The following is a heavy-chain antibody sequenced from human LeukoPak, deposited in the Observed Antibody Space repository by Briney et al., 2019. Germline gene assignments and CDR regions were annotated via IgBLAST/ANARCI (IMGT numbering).Heavy chain of an antibody. CDR1: GFTFSSYA. Sequence: GGSLRLSCAVSGFTFSSYAMSWVRQAPGKGLEWVSAISGSGGSTYYADSVKGRFTISRDNSKNTLYLQMNSLRAEDTAVYYCAKAVGNPPYYFDYWGQGTLVTVSS. J-gene: IGHJ4*02. CDR3: AKAVGNPPYYFDY. CDR2: ISGSGGST. V-gene: IGHV3-23*01.